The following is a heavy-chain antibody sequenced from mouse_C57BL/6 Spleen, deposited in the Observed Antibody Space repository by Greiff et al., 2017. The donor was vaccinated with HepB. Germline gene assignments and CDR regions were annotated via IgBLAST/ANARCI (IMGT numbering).Heavy chain of an antibody. CDR3: ARYDYDGYWYFDV. V-gene: IGHV1-26*01. J-gene: IGHJ1*03. D-gene: IGHD2-4*01. CDR2: INPNNGGT. Sequence: EVQLQQSGPELVKPGASVKISCKASGYTFTDYYMNWVKQSHGKSLEWIGDINPNNGGTSYNQKCKGKATLTVDKSSSTAYMELRSLTSEDSAVYYCARYDYDGYWYFDVWGTGTTVTVSS. CDR1: GYTFTDYY.